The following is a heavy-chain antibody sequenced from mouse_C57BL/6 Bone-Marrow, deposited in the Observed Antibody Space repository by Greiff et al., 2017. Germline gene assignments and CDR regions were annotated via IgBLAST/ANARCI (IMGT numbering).Heavy chain of an antibody. J-gene: IGHJ1*03. Sequence: EVKLVESGGGLVKPGGSLILSCAASGFTFSSYTMSWVRQTPEKRLQWVAAISGGGGNTYYPDSVKGRFTISRDNDKNILYLQMGSLRSEDTALYYCSRQVTTVLATKYFDVWGTGTTVTVSS. V-gene: IGHV5-9*01. CDR3: SRQVTTVLATKYFDV. D-gene: IGHD1-1*01. CDR2: ISGGGGNT. CDR1: GFTFSSYT.